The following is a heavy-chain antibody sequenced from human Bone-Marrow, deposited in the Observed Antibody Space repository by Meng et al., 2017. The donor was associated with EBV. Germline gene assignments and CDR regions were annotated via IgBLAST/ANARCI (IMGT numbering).Heavy chain of an antibody. CDR1: GGSFSGYY. J-gene: IGHJ5*02. V-gene: IGHV4-34*01. CDR3: ARVRRRISVFVVVAGFNWFDP. Sequence: QGQLQQWGAGLLKPSETLSLTCAVYGGSFSGYYWSWIRQPPGKGLEWIGEINHSGSTNYNPSLKSRVTISVDTSKNQFSLKLSSVTAADTAVYYCARVRRRISVFVVVAGFNWFDPWGQGTLVTVSS. D-gene: IGHD2-15*01. CDR2: INHSGST.